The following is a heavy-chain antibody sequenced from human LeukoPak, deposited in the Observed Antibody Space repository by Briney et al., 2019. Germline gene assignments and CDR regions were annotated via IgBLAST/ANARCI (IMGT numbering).Heavy chain of an antibody. Sequence: SETLSLTCAVYGGSFSGYYWSWIRQPPGKGLEWIEEINHSGSTNYNPSLKSRVTISVDTSKNQFSLKLSSVTAADTAVYYCARKWTGSGYYYYFQHWGQGTLVTVSS. D-gene: IGHD3-22*01. CDR2: INHSGST. CDR1: GGSFSGYY. J-gene: IGHJ1*01. V-gene: IGHV4-34*01. CDR3: ARKWTGSGYYYYFQH.